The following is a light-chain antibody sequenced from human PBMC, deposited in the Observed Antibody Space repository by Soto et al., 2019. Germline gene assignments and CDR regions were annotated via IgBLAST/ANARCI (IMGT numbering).Light chain of an antibody. CDR1: QSISTW. CDR2: KAS. V-gene: IGKV1-5*03. Sequence: DIQMTQSPSTLPASVGDRVTITFRASQSISTWLAWYQQKPGKAPNLLIYKASYLASGVPSRFSGGGSGTEFTLTISSLQPDDFATYYCQQYSSYWTFGQGTKVDI. CDR3: QQYSSYWT. J-gene: IGKJ1*01.